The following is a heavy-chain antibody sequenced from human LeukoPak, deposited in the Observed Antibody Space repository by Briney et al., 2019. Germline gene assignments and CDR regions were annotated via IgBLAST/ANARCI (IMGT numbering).Heavy chain of an antibody. CDR3: ARDRYDTGYGMDV. J-gene: IGHJ6*02. CDR1: GFTFSSYS. V-gene: IGHV3-21*06. Sequence: GGSLRLSCAASGFTFSSYSMNWVRQAPGKGLEWVSSISSSSSYIYYADSVKGRLTISRDNSENTLDLQMNSLRVEDTAVYYCARDRYDTGYGMDVWGQGTTVTVSS. D-gene: IGHD3-22*01. CDR2: ISSSSSYI.